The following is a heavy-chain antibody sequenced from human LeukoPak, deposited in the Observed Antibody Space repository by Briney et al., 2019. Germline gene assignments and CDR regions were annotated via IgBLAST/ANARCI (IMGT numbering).Heavy chain of an antibody. CDR3: ARVAWLQLVGAFDI. J-gene: IGHJ3*02. D-gene: IGHD5-24*01. Sequence: GGSLRLSCTVSGFTLSSYEMTWFRQAPGKGLEWVSSIGYGGADSHYADSVKGRFTISRDNAKNSLYLQMNSLRAEDTAVYYCARVAWLQLVGAFDIWGQGTMVTVSS. CDR1: GFTLSSYE. V-gene: IGHV3-21*01. CDR2: IGYGGADS.